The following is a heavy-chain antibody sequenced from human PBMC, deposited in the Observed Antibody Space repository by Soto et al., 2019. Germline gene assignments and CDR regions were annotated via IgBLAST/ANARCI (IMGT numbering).Heavy chain of an antibody. CDR2: ISGGGGST. CDR1: GFTFSSYA. J-gene: IGHJ6*02. D-gene: IGHD3-22*01. V-gene: IGHV3-23*01. CDR3: ARERYYDSTNVVSGYYGMDT. Sequence: GGSLRLSCAASGFTFSSYAMSWVRQAPGKGLEWVSAISGGGGSTYYADSVKGRFTISRDNSKNTLYLQMNSLRAEDTAVYYCARERYYDSTNVVSGYYGMDTWGQGTTLTVSS.